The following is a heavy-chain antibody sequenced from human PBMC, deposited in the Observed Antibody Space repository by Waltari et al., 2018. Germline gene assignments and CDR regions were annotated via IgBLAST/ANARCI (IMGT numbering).Heavy chain of an antibody. J-gene: IGHJ4*02. D-gene: IGHD3-16*02. Sequence: QVQLQESGPGLVKPSETLSLTCTVSGGSISSHYWSWIRQPPGKGLEWIGYIYYSGSTNYNPSLKSRVTISVDTSKNQFSLKLSSVTAADTAVYYCASGVGDYDYIWGSYRSSGFDYWGQGTLVTVSS. CDR3: ASGVGDYDYIWGSYRSSGFDY. CDR2: IYYSGST. CDR1: GGSISSHY. V-gene: IGHV4-59*11.